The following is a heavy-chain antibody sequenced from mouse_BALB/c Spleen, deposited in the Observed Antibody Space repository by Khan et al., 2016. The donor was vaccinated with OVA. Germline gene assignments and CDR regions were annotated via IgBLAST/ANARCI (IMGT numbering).Heavy chain of an antibody. CDR2: INYSGNT. Sequence: DVQLQESGPGLVKPSQSLSLTCTVTGYSITSEYAWNWIRQFPGNKLEWMGYINYSGNTRFNPSLKSRTSITRDTSKKQFFLQLNSVTTEDTATYYGARKDYYDYDPFPYWGQGTLVTVSA. CDR1: GYSITSEYA. CDR3: ARKDYYDYDPFPY. D-gene: IGHD2-4*01. J-gene: IGHJ3*01. V-gene: IGHV3-2*02.